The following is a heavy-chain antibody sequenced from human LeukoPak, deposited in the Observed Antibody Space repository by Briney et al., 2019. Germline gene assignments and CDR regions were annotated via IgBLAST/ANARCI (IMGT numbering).Heavy chain of an antibody. V-gene: IGHV1-24*01. CDR2: FDPEDGET. CDR3: ATDYSGSYWD. J-gene: IGHJ4*02. Sequence: ASVKVSCKVSGYTLAELSMHWVRQAPGKGLEWMGGFDPEDGETIYAQKFQGRVTMTEDTSTDTAYMELSSLRSEDTDVYYCATDYSGSYWDWGQGTLVTVSS. D-gene: IGHD1-26*01. CDR1: GYTLAELS.